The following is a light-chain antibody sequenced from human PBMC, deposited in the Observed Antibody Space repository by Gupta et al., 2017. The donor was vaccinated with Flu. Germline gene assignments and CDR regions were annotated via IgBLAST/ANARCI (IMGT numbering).Light chain of an antibody. Sequence: SITISCTGTSSDVGAYKYVSWYQQHPGKAPKLMIYDVSNRPSGVSNRFSGSKSGNTASLTISGLQAEDEADYYCSSYTSSSALVFGTGTKVTVL. CDR3: SSYTSSSALV. J-gene: IGLJ1*01. CDR1: SSDVGAYKY. V-gene: IGLV2-14*04. CDR2: DVS.